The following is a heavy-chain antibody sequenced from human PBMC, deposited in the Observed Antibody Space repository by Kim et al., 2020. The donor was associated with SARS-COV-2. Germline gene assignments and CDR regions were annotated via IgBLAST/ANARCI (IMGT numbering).Heavy chain of an antibody. CDR2: ISGSGGST. V-gene: IGHV3-23*01. CDR1: GFTFSSYA. J-gene: IGHJ6*02. CDR3: AKNWGYYGSGSYYYYYYGMDG. Sequence: GGSLRLSCAASGFTFSSYAMSWVRQAPGKGLEWVSAISGSGGSTYYADSVKGRFTISRDNSKNTLYLQMNSLRAEDTAVYYCAKNWGYYGSGSYYYYYYGMDGWGQGTTVTVSS. D-gene: IGHD3-10*01.